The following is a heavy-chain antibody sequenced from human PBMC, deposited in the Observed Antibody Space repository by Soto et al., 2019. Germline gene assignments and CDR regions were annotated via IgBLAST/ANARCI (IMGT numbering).Heavy chain of an antibody. Sequence: DTLSLTWPISGFSIIGYYLIWIRPTPGKGLEWIGYVYYTGTTKYNPSLESRVTISADTSKNQFSLRVTSVTAADTAVYYCAQYRSTAADGYKIDFWGQPILV. CDR2: VYYTGTT. CDR1: GFSIIGYY. D-gene: IGHD5-12*01. CDR3: AQYRSTAADGYKIDF. V-gene: IGHV4-59*01. J-gene: IGHJ4*02.